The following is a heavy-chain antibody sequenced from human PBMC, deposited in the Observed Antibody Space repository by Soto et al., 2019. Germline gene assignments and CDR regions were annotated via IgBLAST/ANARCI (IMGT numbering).Heavy chain of an antibody. CDR2: IYYSGST. V-gene: IGHV4-39*01. CDR3: ASTVVLLWFGELPTPPDYYYYYMDV. D-gene: IGHD3-10*01. Sequence: SETLSLTCTVSGGSISSGGYYWSWIRQHPGKGLEWIGYIYYSGSTYYNPSLKSRVTISVDTSKNQFSLKLSSVTAADTAVYYCASTVVLLWFGELPTPPDYYYYYMDVWGKGTTVTVSS. CDR1: GGSISSGGYY. J-gene: IGHJ6*03.